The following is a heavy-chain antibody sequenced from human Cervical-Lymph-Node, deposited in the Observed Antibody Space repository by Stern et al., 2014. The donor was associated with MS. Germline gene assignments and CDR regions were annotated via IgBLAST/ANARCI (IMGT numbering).Heavy chain of an antibody. V-gene: IGHV1-69*01. Sequence: QMQLVQSGAEVKKPGSSVKVSCKTSGGTFSNYAIRWVRQAPRQGLEWVGGIIPIFGTVNYEQKFQGRVTITADESTSTAYMELSSLRSEDTAVYYCATVIVVVPAAIGAFDIWGQGTMVTVSS. CDR1: GGTFSNYA. CDR2: IIPIFGTV. CDR3: ATVIVVVPAAIGAFDI. D-gene: IGHD2-2*01. J-gene: IGHJ3*02.